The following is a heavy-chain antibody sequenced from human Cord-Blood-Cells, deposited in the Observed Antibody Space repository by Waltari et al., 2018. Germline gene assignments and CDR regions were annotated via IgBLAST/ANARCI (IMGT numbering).Heavy chain of an antibody. CDR3: ASVRFLEWLLYY. Sequence: QLQLQESGPGLVKPSETLSLTCTVSGGSISSSSYYWGWIRQPPGKGLEWIGSIYYSGSTDYNPSLKSRVTISVDTSKNQFSLKLSSVTAADTAVYYCASVRFLEWLLYYWGQGTLVTVSS. D-gene: IGHD3-3*01. V-gene: IGHV4-39*01. CDR2: IYYSGST. CDR1: GGSISSSSYY. J-gene: IGHJ4*02.